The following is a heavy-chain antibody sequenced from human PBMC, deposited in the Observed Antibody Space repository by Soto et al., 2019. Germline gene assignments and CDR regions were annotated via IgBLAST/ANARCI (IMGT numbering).Heavy chain of an antibody. J-gene: IGHJ5*02. CDR2: INGDGTTT. CDR3: AKAYSNSWPNDWFDP. V-gene: IGHV3-74*01. Sequence: GGSLRLSCAASGVPFGPFYMHWVRQAPGKGLEWVSHINGDGTTTVYADSVKGRFTISRDNAKNTLYLQMNSLRAEDTAVYYCAKAYSNSWPNDWFDPWGQGTLVTVSS. CDR1: GVPFGPFY. D-gene: IGHD6-13*01.